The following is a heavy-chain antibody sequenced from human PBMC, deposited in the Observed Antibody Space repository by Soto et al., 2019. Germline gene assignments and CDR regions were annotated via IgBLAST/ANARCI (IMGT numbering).Heavy chain of an antibody. J-gene: IGHJ4*02. CDR3: AKDPNDYGDFPYFDY. CDR1: GFTFSSYG. V-gene: IGHV3-30*18. CDR2: ISYDGSNK. D-gene: IGHD4-17*01. Sequence: SLRLSCAASGFTFSSYGMHWVRQAPGKGLEWVAVISYDGSNKYYADSVKGRFTISRDNSKNTLYLQMNSLRAEDTAVYYCAKDPNDYGDFPYFDYWGQGTLVTVSS.